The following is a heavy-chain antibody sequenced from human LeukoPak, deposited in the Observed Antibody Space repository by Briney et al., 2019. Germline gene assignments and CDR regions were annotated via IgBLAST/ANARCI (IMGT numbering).Heavy chain of an antibody. D-gene: IGHD3-3*01. CDR1: GYTFTSYY. J-gene: IGHJ5*02. Sequence: ASVKVSCKTSGYTFTSYYMYWVRQAPGQGLEWMGVVNPSSGSTNYAQKFQGRLTLTRDMSTSTVYMELSSLRSEDTAVYYCARDLMCFGSEHPSKGWYDPWGQGSLVTVSS. V-gene: IGHV1-46*01. CDR2: VNPSSGST. CDR3: ARDLMCFGSEHPSKGWYDP.